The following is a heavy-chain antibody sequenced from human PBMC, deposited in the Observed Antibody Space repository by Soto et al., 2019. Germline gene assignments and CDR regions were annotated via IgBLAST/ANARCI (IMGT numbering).Heavy chain of an antibody. D-gene: IGHD6-19*01. CDR3: ARDWGSAWNYGMDC. Sequence: RGSLRLPWAPSAFNSSSHRMNWVGQASRKGLEWVSSISSSSAYIYYADSVKGRFTISRDNAKNSLYLQMNSLRAEDTPVYYRARDWGSAWNYGMDCWGQGTTVTGSS. CDR2: ISSSSAYI. J-gene: IGHJ6*01. CDR1: AFNSSSHR. V-gene: IGHV3-21*01.